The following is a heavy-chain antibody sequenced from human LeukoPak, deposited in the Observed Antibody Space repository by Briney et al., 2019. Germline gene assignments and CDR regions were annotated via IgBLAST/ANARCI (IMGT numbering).Heavy chain of an antibody. CDR3: AKDFHGDFPYFFDY. J-gene: IGHJ4*02. CDR1: GCTFSNFA. CDR2: ISASGGTT. V-gene: IGHV3-23*01. Sequence: GGSLRLSCAASGCTFSNFAMSWVRQAPGEGLEWVSSISASGGTTYYADSVKGRFTISRDNSKNTFNLQMNSLRAEDTALYFCAKDFHGDFPYFFDYWGQGTLVTVSS.